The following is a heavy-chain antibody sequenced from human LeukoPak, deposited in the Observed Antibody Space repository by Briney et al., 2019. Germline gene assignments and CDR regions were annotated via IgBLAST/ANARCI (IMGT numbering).Heavy chain of an antibody. CDR2: IYISGST. D-gene: IGHD6-13*01. J-gene: IGHJ4*02. CDR1: GGSFSSGTYS. Sequence: SETLSLTCTVSGGSFSSGTYSWSWLRQPAGTGLEWIGRIYISGSTNYNPSLKSRVTISVDTSKNQFSLKLSSVTAADTAVYYCARITTTWYSSQIFDYWGQGTLVTVSS. CDR3: ARITTTWYSSQIFDY. V-gene: IGHV4-61*02.